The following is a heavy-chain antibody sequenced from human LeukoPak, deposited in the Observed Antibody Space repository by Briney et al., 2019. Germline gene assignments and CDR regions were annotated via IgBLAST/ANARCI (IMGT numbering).Heavy chain of an antibody. CDR2: MYTSGST. J-gene: IGHJ4*02. D-gene: IGHD6-13*01. Sequence: SQTLSLTCTVSGGSISSGSYYWSWIRQPAGKGLEWIGRMYTSGSTNYNPSLKSRVTISVDTSKNQFSLKLSSVTAADTAVYYCARLTRGYSSSWTHKYYFDYWGQGTLVTVSS. CDR1: GGSISSGSYY. V-gene: IGHV4-61*02. CDR3: ARLTRGYSSSWTHKYYFDY.